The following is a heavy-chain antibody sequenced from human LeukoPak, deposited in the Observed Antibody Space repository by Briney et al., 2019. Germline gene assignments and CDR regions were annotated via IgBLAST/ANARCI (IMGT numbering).Heavy chain of an antibody. CDR1: GFTFSSYA. Sequence: PGGSLRLSCAASGFTFSSYAMSWVRQAPGKGLEWVSAISGSGGSTYYADSVKGRFTISRDNSKNTLYLQMNSLRAEDTAVYYCVGSATVRYSSGWLYFDYWGQGTLVTVSS. V-gene: IGHV3-23*01. CDR3: VGSATVRYSSGWLYFDY. J-gene: IGHJ4*02. CDR2: ISGSGGST. D-gene: IGHD6-19*01.